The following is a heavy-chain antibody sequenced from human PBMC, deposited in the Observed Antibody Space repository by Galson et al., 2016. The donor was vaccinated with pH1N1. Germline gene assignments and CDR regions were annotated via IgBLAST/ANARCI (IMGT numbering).Heavy chain of an antibody. CDR3: AKVTGYLYGYVDY. D-gene: IGHD5-18*01. CDR1: GFKFSDYC. Sequence: SLRLSCAASGFKFSDYCIHWVRQAPGKGLEWVAVISADGNNEHYADPVKGRFTVSRDNSKNTLDLQMSSLRAEDTALYYCAKVTGYLYGYVDYWGQGTLVTVSS. J-gene: IGHJ4*02. CDR2: ISADGNNE. V-gene: IGHV3-30*18.